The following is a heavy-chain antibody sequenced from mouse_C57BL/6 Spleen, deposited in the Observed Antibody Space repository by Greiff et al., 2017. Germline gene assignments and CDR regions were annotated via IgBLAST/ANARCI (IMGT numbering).Heavy chain of an antibody. CDR3: ARSLYYDYDGYAMDY. V-gene: IGHV1-55*01. CDR1: GYTFTSYW. Sequence: QVQLQQPGAELVQPGASVKMSCKASGYTFTSYWITWVKQRPGQGLEWIGDIYPGSGSTNYNEKFKSKATLTVDTSSSTAYMQLSSLTSEDSAVYYCARSLYYDYDGYAMDYWGQGTSVTVSS. J-gene: IGHJ4*01. D-gene: IGHD2-4*01. CDR2: IYPGSGST.